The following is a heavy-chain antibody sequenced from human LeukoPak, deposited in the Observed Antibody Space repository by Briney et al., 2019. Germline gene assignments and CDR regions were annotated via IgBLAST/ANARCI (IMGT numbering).Heavy chain of an antibody. CDR3: ARARGYCSSTSCYARYFDL. CDR2: INHSGST. J-gene: IGHJ2*01. D-gene: IGHD2-2*01. CDR1: GGSFSGYY. V-gene: IGHV4-34*01. Sequence: PSETLSLTCAVYGGSFSGYYWSWIRQPPGKGLEWIGEINHSGSTNYNPSLKSRVTISVDTSKNQFSLKLSSVTAADTAVYYCARARGYCSSTSCYARYFDLWGRGTLVTVSS.